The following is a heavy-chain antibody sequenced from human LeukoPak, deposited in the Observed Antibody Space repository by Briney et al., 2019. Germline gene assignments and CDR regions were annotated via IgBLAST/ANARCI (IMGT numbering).Heavy chain of an antibody. J-gene: IGHJ4*02. CDR3: AREARIAVAGTDFDY. V-gene: IGHV1-46*01. CDR1: GYTFTSYY. D-gene: IGHD6-19*01. CDR2: INPSGGST. Sequence: GASVKVSCKASGYTFTSYYMHWVRQAPGQGLEWMGIINPSGGSTSYARKFQGRVTMTRDTSTSTVYMELSSLRSEDTAVYYCAREARIAVAGTDFDYWGQGTLVTVSS.